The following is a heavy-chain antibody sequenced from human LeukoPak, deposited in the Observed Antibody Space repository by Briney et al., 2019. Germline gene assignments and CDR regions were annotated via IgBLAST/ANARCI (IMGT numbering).Heavy chain of an antibody. CDR2: IYYSGST. D-gene: IGHD5-12*01. CDR3: ASQSGYSGYDDFDY. CDR1: GGSISSYY. J-gene: IGHJ4*02. V-gene: IGHV4-59*08. Sequence: PSETLSLTCTVSGGSISSYYWSWIRQPPGKGLEWIGYIYYSGSTNYNPSLKSRVTISVDTSKNQFSLKLSSVTAADTAVYYCASQSGYSGYDDFDYWGQGTLVTVSS.